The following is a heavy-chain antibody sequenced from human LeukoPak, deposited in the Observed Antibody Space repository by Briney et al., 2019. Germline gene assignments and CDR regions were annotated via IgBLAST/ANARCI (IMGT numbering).Heavy chain of an antibody. Sequence: SETLSLTCTVSGGSISSYYWNWIRQPPGKGLEWIGYIYYSGSTNYNPSLKSRVTISVDTSKNQFSLKLSSVTAADTAVYYCARARGIAVAGRGEYFQHWGQGTLVTVSS. V-gene: IGHV4-59*08. CDR2: IYYSGST. CDR1: GGSISSYY. CDR3: ARARGIAVAGRGEYFQH. J-gene: IGHJ1*01. D-gene: IGHD6-19*01.